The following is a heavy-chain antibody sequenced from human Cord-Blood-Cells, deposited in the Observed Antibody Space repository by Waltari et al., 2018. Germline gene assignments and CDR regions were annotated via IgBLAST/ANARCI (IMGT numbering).Heavy chain of an antibody. CDR1: GYTFTSYD. CDR2: MNPNSGNT. Sequence: QVQLVQSGAEVKKPGASVKVSCKASGYTFTSYDINWVRQATGQGLEWMGVMNPNSGNTGYAQKFQGRVTMTRNTSISTAYMELSSLRSEDTAVYYCIAAAGQGSHNWFDPWGQGTLVTVSS. J-gene: IGHJ5*02. CDR3: IAAAGQGSHNWFDP. D-gene: IGHD6-13*01. V-gene: IGHV1-8*01.